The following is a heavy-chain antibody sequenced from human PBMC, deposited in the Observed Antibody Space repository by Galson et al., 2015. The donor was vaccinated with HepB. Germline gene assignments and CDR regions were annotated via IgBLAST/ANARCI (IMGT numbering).Heavy chain of an antibody. D-gene: IGHD3-3*01. J-gene: IGHJ4*02. CDR1: GFTFSSYG. CDR3: ASGAELEWLFGY. V-gene: IGHV3-33*01. CDR2: IWYDGSNK. Sequence: SLRLSCAASGFTFSSYGMHWVRQAPGKGLEWVAVIWYDGSNKYYADSVKGRFTISRDNSKNTLYLQMNSLRAEDTAVYYCASGAELEWLFGYWGQGTLVTVSS.